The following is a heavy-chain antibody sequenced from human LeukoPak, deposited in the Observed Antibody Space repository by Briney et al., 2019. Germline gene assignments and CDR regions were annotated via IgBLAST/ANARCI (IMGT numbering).Heavy chain of an antibody. Sequence: GGSLRLSCVASGFSLTTYTMNWVRQAPGKGLEWVSSISSSSSYIYYADSVKGRFTISRDNAKNTLYLQMNSLRAGDTAVYYCARDFLHLGGWGQGTMVTVSS. CDR2: ISSSSSYI. D-gene: IGHD3-16*01. CDR3: ARDFLHLGG. J-gene: IGHJ3*01. V-gene: IGHV3-21*01. CDR1: GFSLTTYT.